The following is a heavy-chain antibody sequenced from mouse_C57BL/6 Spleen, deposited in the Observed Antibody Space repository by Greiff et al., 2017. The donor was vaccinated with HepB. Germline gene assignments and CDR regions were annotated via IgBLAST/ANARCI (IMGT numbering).Heavy chain of an antibody. J-gene: IGHJ2*01. CDR2: ISDGGSYT. CDR3: AREGDGYY. V-gene: IGHV5-4*01. CDR1: GFTFSSYA. Sequence: EVKLEESGGGLVKPGGSLKLSCAASGFTFSSYAMSWVRQTPEKRLEWVATISDGGSYTYYPDNVKGRFTISRDHPKNNLYLQMSQLKSEDTAVYYGAREGDGYYWGQGTPLTVSS. D-gene: IGHD2-3*01.